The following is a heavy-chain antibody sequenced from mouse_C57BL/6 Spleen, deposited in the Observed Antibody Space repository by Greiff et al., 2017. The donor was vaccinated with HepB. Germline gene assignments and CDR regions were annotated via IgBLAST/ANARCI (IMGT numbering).Heavy chain of an antibody. CDR2: IHPNSGST. V-gene: IGHV1-64*01. CDR1: GYTFTSYW. Sequence: LQPGAELVKPGASVKLSCPASGYTFTSYWMHWVKQRPGQGLEWIGMIHPNSGSTNYNEKFKSKATLTVDKSSSTAYMQLSSLTSEDSAVYYCARGEYDYPFDYWGQGTTLTVSS. D-gene: IGHD2-4*01. J-gene: IGHJ2*01. CDR3: ARGEYDYPFDY.